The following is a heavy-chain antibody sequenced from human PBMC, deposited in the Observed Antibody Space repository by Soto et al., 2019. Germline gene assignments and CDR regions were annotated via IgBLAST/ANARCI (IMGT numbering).Heavy chain of an antibody. J-gene: IGHJ5*02. CDR1: GITFSTYA. CDR2: INAGNGNT. D-gene: IGHD5-12*01. V-gene: IGHV1-3*01. CDR3: ARAICGYGT. Sequence: QVQLVQSGAEVKKPGASVKVSCKASGITFSTYAIHWVRQAPGQRLEWMGWINAGNGNTRYSQKFQGRVTLTRDTSASTAYMDLSSLRSEDTAIYYCARAICGYGTWGQGTLVTVSS.